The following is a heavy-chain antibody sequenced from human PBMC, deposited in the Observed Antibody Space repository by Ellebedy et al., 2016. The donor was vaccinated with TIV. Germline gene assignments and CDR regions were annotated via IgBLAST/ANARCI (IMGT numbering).Heavy chain of an antibody. V-gene: IGHV6-1*01. CDR1: GDSVSPNTAA. J-gene: IGHJ5*02. Sequence: SQTLSLTCXISGDSVSPNTAAWNWIRKSPSRGLEWLGRTFYRSKWYNDYAVSVKSRITINPDTSKNQFSLQLNSVTPEDTAVYYCARGKGGKYCSGGSCPRNNWFDPWGQGTLVTVSS. D-gene: IGHD2-15*01. CDR2: TFYRSKWYN. CDR3: ARGKGGKYCSGGSCPRNNWFDP.